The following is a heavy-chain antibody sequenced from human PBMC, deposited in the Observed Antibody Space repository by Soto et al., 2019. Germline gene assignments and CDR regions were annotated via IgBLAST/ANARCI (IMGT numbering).Heavy chain of an antibody. J-gene: IGHJ4*02. CDR2: ISYDGSNK. CDR1: GFTFSSYA. Sequence: QVQLVESGGGVVQRGRSLRLSCAASGFTFSSYAMHWVRQAPGKGLEWVAVISYDGSNKYYADSVKGRFTISRDISKNTLYLQMTSLRAEDTAVYYCARAGGLLLDYWGQGTLVTVSS. CDR3: ARAGGLLLDY. V-gene: IGHV3-30-3*01. D-gene: IGHD2-15*01.